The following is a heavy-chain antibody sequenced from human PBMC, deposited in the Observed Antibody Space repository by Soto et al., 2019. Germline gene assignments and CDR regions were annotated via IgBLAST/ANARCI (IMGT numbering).Heavy chain of an antibody. CDR1: CASVISSSFY. J-gene: IGHJ4*02. D-gene: IGHD4-17*01. V-gene: IGHV4-61*01. Sequence: SETLSLTCTFSCASVISSSFYCSWIRQPPGKGLEWIGYVYYSGSPIYNPSLKSHVTISVDTSKNQFSLKLSSVTAADTAVYYCARESPMVTATTNWGQGTLVTVSS. CDR2: VYYSGSP. CDR3: ARESPMVTATTN.